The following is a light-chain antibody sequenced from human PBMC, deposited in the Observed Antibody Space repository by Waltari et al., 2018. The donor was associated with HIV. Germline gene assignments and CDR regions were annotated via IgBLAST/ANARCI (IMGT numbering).Light chain of an antibody. CDR3: QHYNDYPYS. CDR2: KAS. Sequence: IQMTQSPSTLSASVGDRVTITCRASQSVSNWLAWYQQKPGRAPKLLMYKASSLESGVPSSFSGSGSGTEFTLTISSLQPDDFATYYCQHYNDYPYSFGQGTKVEIK. J-gene: IGKJ2*01. CDR1: QSVSNW. V-gene: IGKV1-5*03.